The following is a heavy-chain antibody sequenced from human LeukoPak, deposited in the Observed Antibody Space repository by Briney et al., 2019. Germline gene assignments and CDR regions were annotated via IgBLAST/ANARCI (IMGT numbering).Heavy chain of an antibody. CDR2: IKPDGSVQ. CDR1: GFTFSDYY. D-gene: IGHD6-13*01. V-gene: IGHV3-7*01. CDR3: ARPAAGTPGTAY. Sequence: GGSLRLSCAGSGFTFSDYYMDWVRQAPGKGLEWLANIKPDGSVQNYVDSAKGRFTISRDNAKTSVFLLMNSLRAEDTAVYYCARPAAGTPGTAYWGQGTLVTVSS. J-gene: IGHJ4*02.